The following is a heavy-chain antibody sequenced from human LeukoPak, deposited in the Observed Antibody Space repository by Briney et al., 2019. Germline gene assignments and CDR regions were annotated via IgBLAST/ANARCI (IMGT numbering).Heavy chain of an antibody. CDR3: ARLIWFGSAFDI. Sequence: SETLSLTCTVSGGFISSYYWSWIRQPAGKGLECIGRIYTSGSTNYNPSLKSRVTISLDTSKNQFSLKLGSVTAADTAVYYCARLIWFGSAFDIWGQGTMVTVSS. V-gene: IGHV4-4*07. CDR1: GGFISSYY. CDR2: IYTSGST. D-gene: IGHD3-10*01. J-gene: IGHJ3*02.